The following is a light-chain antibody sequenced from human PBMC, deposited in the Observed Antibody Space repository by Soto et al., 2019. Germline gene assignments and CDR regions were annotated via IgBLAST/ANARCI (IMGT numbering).Light chain of an antibody. Sequence: QSVLTQPPSASGTPGQRVTISCSGSSSNIGSNTVNWYQQLPGTAPKLLIYSNNQRPSGVPDRFSGSKSGTSASQAISGLQSEDEADYSCAAWDDSLNAVVFGGGTKLTVL. V-gene: IGLV1-44*01. J-gene: IGLJ2*01. CDR2: SNN. CDR1: SSNIGSNT. CDR3: AAWDDSLNAVV.